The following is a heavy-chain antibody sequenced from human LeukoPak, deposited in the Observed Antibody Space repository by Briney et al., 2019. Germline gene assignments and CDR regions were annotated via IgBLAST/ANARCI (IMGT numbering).Heavy chain of an antibody. CDR2: IIPMFETA. V-gene: IGHV1-69*13. D-gene: IGHD3-9*01. J-gene: IGHJ6*03. Sequence: ASVKVSCKASGGTFNSSISWVRQAPGQGLEWMGGIIPMFETANYAQKFQGRVTITADEFTTTVYMELSSLRSEDTAVYYCARGIRYYDILTGHVKGHDNSYYYYMDVWGQGTAVTISS. CDR3: ARGIRYYDILTGHVKGHDNSYYYYMDV. CDR1: GGTFNSS.